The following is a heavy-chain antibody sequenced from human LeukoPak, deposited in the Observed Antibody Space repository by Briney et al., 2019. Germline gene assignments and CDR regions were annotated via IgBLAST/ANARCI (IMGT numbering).Heavy chain of an antibody. D-gene: IGHD4-11*01. J-gene: IGHJ4*02. V-gene: IGHV1-18*01. CDR1: GYSFTNYG. CDR3: ARAETTLLLNY. CDR2: ISAHNGNT. Sequence: ASVKVSCKASGYSFTNYGIIWVRQPPGQGLQWMGWISAHNGNTNYAQKLQGRVTLTTDTSTSKVYMELRSLTSDDTAVYYCARAETTLLLNYWGQGTLVTVSS.